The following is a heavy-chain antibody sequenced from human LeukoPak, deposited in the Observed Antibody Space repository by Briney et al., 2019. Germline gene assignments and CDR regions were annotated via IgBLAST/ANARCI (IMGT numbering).Heavy chain of an antibody. V-gene: IGHV1-2*06. Sequence: ASVKVSCKASGYTFTGYYMHWVRQAPGQGLEWMGRINPNSGGTNYAQKFQGRVTMTRDTSISTAYMELSKLRSDDTAVYYCARLSVGATRGFDYWGQGTLVTVSS. CDR1: GYTFTGYY. CDR2: INPNSGGT. D-gene: IGHD1-26*01. J-gene: IGHJ4*02. CDR3: ARLSVGATRGFDY.